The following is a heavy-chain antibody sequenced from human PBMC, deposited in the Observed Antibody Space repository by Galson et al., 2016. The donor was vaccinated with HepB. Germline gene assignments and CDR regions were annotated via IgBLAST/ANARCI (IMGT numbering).Heavy chain of an antibody. Sequence: SLRLSCAASGFTVSSNYMSWVRQAPGKGLEWVSVIYSGGSTYYAASVKGRFTISRDNSKNTLYLQMNSLRAEDTAVYYCARDYSSSSRYNYFDYWGQGTLVTVSS. D-gene: IGHD6-6*01. CDR1: GFTVSSNY. J-gene: IGHJ4*02. V-gene: IGHV3-53*01. CDR2: IYSGGST. CDR3: ARDYSSSSRYNYFDY.